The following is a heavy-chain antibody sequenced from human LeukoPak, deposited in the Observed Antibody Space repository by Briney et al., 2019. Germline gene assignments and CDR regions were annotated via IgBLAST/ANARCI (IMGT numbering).Heavy chain of an antibody. J-gene: IGHJ5*02. CDR3: ARDSSGWSRWFDP. Sequence: ASVKVSCKASGYSFTGYYKHWVRQAPAQGLEWMGRINPNSGGTNYAQKFQGRVTMTRDTSISTAYMELSRLRSDDTAVYYCARDSSGWSRWFDPRGQATMVTVSS. CDR1: GYSFTGYY. CDR2: INPNSGGT. D-gene: IGHD6-19*01. V-gene: IGHV1-2*06.